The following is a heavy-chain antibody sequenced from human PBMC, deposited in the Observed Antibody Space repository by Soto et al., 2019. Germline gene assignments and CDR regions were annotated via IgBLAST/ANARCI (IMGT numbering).Heavy chain of an antibody. D-gene: IGHD2-15*01. CDR3: ARDVVRSTAGDS. V-gene: IGHV1-69*01. Sequence: QVQLVQSGTEVKEPGSSVKVSCKASGGSFSTSSFVWVRQGPGQGLEWMGGIIPIFSRTNLAQKFQGRVTFSADESTRTTYMELRSLTSEDTAIYYCARDVVRSTAGDSWGQGTRVTVSS. CDR1: GGSFSTSS. J-gene: IGHJ4*02. CDR2: IIPIFSRT.